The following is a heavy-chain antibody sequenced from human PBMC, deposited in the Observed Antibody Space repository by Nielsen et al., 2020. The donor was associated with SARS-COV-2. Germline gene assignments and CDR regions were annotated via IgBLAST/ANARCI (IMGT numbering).Heavy chain of an antibody. Sequence: SETLSLTCTVSGGSISSSSYYWGWIRQPPGKGLEWIGSIYYSGSTYYNPSLKSRVTIPVDTSKNQFSLKLSSVTAADTAVYYCARRNDFWSGYYPLYGMDVWGQGTTVTVSS. CDR1: GGSISSSSYY. CDR2: IYYSGST. V-gene: IGHV4-39*01. D-gene: IGHD3-3*01. J-gene: IGHJ6*02. CDR3: ARRNDFWSGYYPLYGMDV.